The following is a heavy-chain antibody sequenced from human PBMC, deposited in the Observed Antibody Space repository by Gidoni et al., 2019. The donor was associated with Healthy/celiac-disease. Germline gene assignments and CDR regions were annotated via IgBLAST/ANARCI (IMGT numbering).Heavy chain of an antibody. Sequence: EVQLVESGGGLVKPGGSLRLSCAASGFIFSSSSMNWVRQAPGKGLEWVSSISSSSSYIYYADSVKGRFTISRDNAKNSLYLQMNSLRAEDTAVYYCAREGTYYYDSSGYYFYWGQGTLVTVSS. J-gene: IGHJ4*02. D-gene: IGHD3-22*01. CDR2: ISSSSSYI. CDR3: AREGTYYYDSSGYYFY. CDR1: GFIFSSSS. V-gene: IGHV3-21*01.